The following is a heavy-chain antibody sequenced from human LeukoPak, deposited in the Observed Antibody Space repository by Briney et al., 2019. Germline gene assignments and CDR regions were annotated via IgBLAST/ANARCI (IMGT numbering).Heavy chain of an antibody. D-gene: IGHD3-3*01. Sequence: GGSLRLSCAASGFTFSNYWMHWVRQVPGKGLVWVSRINDDGSATFYADSVKGRFTISRDNAKNTLFLQINSLRAEDTAVYYCAREFLAPGKTNDYWAREPWSPSPQ. CDR2: INDDGSAT. CDR1: GFTFSNYW. J-gene: IGHJ4*02. CDR3: AREFLAPGKTNDY. V-gene: IGHV3-74*01.